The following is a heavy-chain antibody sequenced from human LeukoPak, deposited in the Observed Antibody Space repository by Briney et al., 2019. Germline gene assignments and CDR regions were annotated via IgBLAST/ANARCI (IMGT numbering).Heavy chain of an antibody. CDR1: GGSISSSSYY. V-gene: IGHV4-39*01. D-gene: IGHD3-22*01. CDR3: ARRMRYYDSSGYPD. Sequence: SETLSLNCTVSGGSISSSSYYWGWIRQPPGKGLEWIGSIYYSGSTYYNPSLKSRVTISVDTSKNQFSLKLSSVTAADTAVYYCARRMRYYDSSGYPDWGQGTLVTVSS. J-gene: IGHJ4*02. CDR2: IYYSGST.